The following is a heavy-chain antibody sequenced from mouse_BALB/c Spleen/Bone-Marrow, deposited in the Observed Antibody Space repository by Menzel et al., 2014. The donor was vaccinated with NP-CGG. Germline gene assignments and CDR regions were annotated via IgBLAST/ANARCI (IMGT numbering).Heavy chain of an antibody. CDR1: GFNIKDTY. CDR2: IDPANGNT. D-gene: IGHD2-4*01. CDR3: ARDDYVDYCAMDY. J-gene: IGHJ4*01. V-gene: IGHV14-3*02. Sequence: EVQLQQSGAELVKPGASVKLSCTASGFNIKDTYMHWVKQRPEQGLEWIGRIDPANGNTKYDPKFQDKATITTDTSSNTAYLQLSSLTSEDTAVYYCARDDYVDYCAMDYWGQGTSVTVSS.